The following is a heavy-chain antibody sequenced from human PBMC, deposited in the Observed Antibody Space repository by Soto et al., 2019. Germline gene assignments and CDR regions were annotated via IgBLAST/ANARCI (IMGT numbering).Heavy chain of an antibody. CDR3: ARGKSSGWYKALYYYYYGMDV. J-gene: IGHJ6*02. D-gene: IGHD6-19*01. CDR2: ISANNGNT. V-gene: IGHV1-18*01. Sequence: ASVKVSCKASGYTFTSYGISWVRQAPGQGLEWMGWISANNGNTNYAQKLQGRVTMTTDKSTSTAYMELRSLRSEDTAVYYCARGKSSGWYKALYYYYYGMDVWGQGTTVTVSS. CDR1: GYTFTSYG.